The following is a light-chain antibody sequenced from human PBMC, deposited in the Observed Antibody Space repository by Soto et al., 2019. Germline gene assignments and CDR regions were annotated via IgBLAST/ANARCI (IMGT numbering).Light chain of an antibody. V-gene: IGLV6-57*01. CDR3: QSYDSSNGG. CDR1: SGSIASNY. Sequence: NFMLTQPHSVSESPGKTVTISCTRSSGSIASNYVQWYQQRPGSSPTTVIYEDNQRPSGVHDRFSGSIDSSSNSAYLTISGLKTEDEADYYCQSYDSSNGGVGGGTKLTVL. J-gene: IGLJ2*01. CDR2: EDN.